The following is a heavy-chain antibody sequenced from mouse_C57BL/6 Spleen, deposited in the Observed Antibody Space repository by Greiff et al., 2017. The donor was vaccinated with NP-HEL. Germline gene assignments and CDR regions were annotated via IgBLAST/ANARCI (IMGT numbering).Heavy chain of an antibody. J-gene: IGHJ1*03. D-gene: IGHD4-1*01. CDR1: GFTFSDYG. CDR2: ISSGSSTI. V-gene: IGHV5-17*01. CDR3: APDNWDV. Sequence: EVKLMESGGGLVKPGGSLKLSCAASGFTFSDYGMHWVRQAPEKGLEWVAYISSGSSTIYYADTVKGRFTISRDNAKNTLFLQMTSLRSEDTAMYYCAPDNWDVWGTGTTVTVSS.